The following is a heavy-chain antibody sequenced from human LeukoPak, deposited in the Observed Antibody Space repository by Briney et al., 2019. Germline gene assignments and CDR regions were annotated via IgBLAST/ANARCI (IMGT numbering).Heavy chain of an antibody. CDR1: GFTFSDYY. V-gene: IGHV3-11*01. D-gene: IGHD1-26*01. CDR2: ISSSGNTI. Sequence: AGSLRLSSVASGFTFSDYYMSWIRQGPGKGLEWVSYISSSGNTIYYADSVKGRFTISRDNAKNSLYLQMSSLRAEDTAVYYCARTSGSYYSGFDYWGQGTLVIVSS. J-gene: IGHJ4*02. CDR3: ARTSGSYYSGFDY.